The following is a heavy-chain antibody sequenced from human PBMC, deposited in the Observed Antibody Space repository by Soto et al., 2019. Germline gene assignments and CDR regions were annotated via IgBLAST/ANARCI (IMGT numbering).Heavy chain of an antibody. D-gene: IGHD1-1*01. CDR2: MSHSGGT. Sequence: QVQLQQWGAGLLKPSETLSLTCAVYGGFVSSGSYYWSWIRQPPGKGLEWIGEMSHSGGTHFNPSLKMRVTISVDTSKNQFSLKMSSVTAADTALYYCARVERGTATTVVDAFEIWGPGTMVTVSS. CDR3: ARVERGTATTVVDAFEI. CDR1: GGFVSSGSYY. V-gene: IGHV4-34*01. J-gene: IGHJ3*02.